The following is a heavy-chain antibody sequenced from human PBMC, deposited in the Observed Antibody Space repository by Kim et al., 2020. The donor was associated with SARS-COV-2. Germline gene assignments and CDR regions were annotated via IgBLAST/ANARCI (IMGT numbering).Heavy chain of an antibody. Sequence: KDYADSVQGRFTISRDNTKNTLNLQMNSLRAEDTAVYYCARTPSYYYGMDVWGQGTTVTVSS. V-gene: IGHV3-33*01. J-gene: IGHJ6*02. CDR3: ARTPSYYYGMDV. CDR2: K.